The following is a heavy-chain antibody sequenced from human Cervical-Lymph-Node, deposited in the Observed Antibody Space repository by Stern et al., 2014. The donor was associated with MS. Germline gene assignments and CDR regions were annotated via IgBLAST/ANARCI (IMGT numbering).Heavy chain of an antibody. Sequence: VQLVQSGAEVKKPGSSVKVSCKASGGTFSSYAISWVRQAPGQGPEWMGGVIPIFGTANHAQKFHGRVTIRADESTSTAYMEWRSLRSEDTAVYYCATLGQIYGGNPDYWGQGTLVTVTS. J-gene: IGHJ4*02. V-gene: IGHV1-69*01. CDR1: GGTFSSYA. CDR3: ATLGQIYGGNPDY. D-gene: IGHD4-23*01. CDR2: VIPIFGTA.